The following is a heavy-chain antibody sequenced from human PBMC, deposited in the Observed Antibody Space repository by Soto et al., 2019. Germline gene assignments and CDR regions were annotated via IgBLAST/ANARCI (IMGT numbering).Heavy chain of an antibody. V-gene: IGHV4-39*01. CDR3: ATSADNWFDP. Sequence: PETLSLTCSVYGGSLSCRRSYWDWIRQPPGQGLEWIGSVYYSGTAYYNSSLKTRVTMSVDLSKNQFSLRLTSVTAADTAVYYCATSADNWFDPWGQGVLVTVSS. CDR1: GGSLSCRRSY. CDR2: VYYSGTA. J-gene: IGHJ5*02.